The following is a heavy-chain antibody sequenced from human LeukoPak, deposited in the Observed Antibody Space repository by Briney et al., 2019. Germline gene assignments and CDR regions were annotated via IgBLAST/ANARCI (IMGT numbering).Heavy chain of an antibody. CDR2: IYYSGST. CDR3: ARQVTMGGDYRFPFDY. J-gene: IGHJ4*02. Sequence: GSLRLSCAASGFTFSSYSMTWVRQPPGKGLEWIGSIYYSGSTYYNPSLKSRVTISVDTSKNQFSLKLSSVTAADTAVYYCARQVTMGGDYRFPFDYWGQGTLVTVSS. CDR1: GFTFSSYS. D-gene: IGHD4-11*01. V-gene: IGHV4-39*01.